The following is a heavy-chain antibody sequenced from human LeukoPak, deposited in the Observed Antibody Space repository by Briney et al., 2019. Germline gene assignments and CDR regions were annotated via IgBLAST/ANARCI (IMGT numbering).Heavy chain of an antibody. Sequence: SETLSLTCAVYGGSFSGYYWSWLRQPPGKGLEWIGEINHSGSTNYNPSLKSRVTISVDTSKNQFSLKLSSVTAADTAVYYCAIQRGYSYGYGGRYFDYWGQGTLVTVSS. V-gene: IGHV4-34*01. J-gene: IGHJ4*02. CDR1: GGSFSGYY. CDR2: INHSGST. CDR3: AIQRGYSYGYGGRYFDY. D-gene: IGHD5-18*01.